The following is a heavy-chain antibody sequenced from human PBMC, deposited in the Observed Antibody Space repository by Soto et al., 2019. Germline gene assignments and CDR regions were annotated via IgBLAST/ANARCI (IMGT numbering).Heavy chain of an antibody. CDR3: ERGAWASAFDI. J-gene: IGHJ3*02. CDR2: IYYSGIT. V-gene: IGHV4-59*08. Sequence: PSETLSLTCTVSGGSISTYYWSWIRQPPGKGLEWIGYIYYSGITNYNPSLKSRVTISVDTSKNQFSLKLSSVTAADTAVYYCERGAWASAFDIWGQGTMVTVSS. CDR1: GGSISTYY. D-gene: IGHD7-27*01.